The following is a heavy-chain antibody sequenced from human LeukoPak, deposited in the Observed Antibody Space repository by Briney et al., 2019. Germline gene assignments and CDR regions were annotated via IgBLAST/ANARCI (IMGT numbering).Heavy chain of an antibody. CDR3: ATDPGITGTTDY. Sequence: ASVKVSCKASGYTFTSYGISWVRQAPGQGLEWMGWISAYNGNTNYAQKLQGRVTMTTDTSTSTAYMELSSLRSEDTAVYYCATDPGITGTTDYWGQGTLVTVSS. CDR2: ISAYNGNT. J-gene: IGHJ4*02. V-gene: IGHV1-18*01. CDR1: GYTFTSYG. D-gene: IGHD1-7*01.